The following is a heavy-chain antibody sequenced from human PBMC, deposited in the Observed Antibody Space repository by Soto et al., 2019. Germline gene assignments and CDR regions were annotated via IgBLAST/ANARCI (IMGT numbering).Heavy chain of an antibody. CDR2: ISYDGSNK. D-gene: IGHD6-13*01. J-gene: IGHJ6*02. Sequence: GGSLRLSCAASGFTFSNYAMHWVRQAPGKGLEWVAVISYDGSNKYYADSVKGRFTISRDNSKNTLYLQMNGLRAEDTAVYYCAKEYSGGMDVWGQGTTVTVSS. CDR1: GFTFSNYA. CDR3: AKEYSGGMDV. V-gene: IGHV3-30*18.